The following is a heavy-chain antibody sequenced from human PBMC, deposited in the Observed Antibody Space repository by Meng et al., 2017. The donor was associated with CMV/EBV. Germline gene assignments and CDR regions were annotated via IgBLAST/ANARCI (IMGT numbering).Heavy chain of an antibody. CDR3: ATDPDIVVVPAAIGYYYYYGMDV. V-gene: IGHV1-69*05. D-gene: IGHD2-2*01. Sequence: SVKVSCKASGGTFSSYAISWVRQAPGQGLEWMGGIIPIFGTANYAQKFQGRVTITMDESTSTAYMELSSLRSEDTAVYYCATDPDIVVVPAAIGYYYYYGMDVWGQRTTVTVSS. CDR1: GGTFSSYA. J-gene: IGHJ6*02. CDR2: IIPIFGTA.